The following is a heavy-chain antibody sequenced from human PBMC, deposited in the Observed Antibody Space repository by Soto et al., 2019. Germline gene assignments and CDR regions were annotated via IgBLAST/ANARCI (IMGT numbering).Heavy chain of an antibody. CDR3: ARDPLRYCSSTSCYTYFDY. Sequence: QVQLVQSGAEVKKPGASVKVSCKASGYTFTSYGIGWVRQAPGQGLEWMGWISAYNGNTNYAQKLQGRVTMTTDTSTSTAYMELRSLRSDDTAVYYCARDPLRYCSSTSCYTYFDYWGQGTLVTVSS. CDR1: GYTFTSYG. J-gene: IGHJ4*02. V-gene: IGHV1-18*01. D-gene: IGHD2-2*02. CDR2: ISAYNGNT.